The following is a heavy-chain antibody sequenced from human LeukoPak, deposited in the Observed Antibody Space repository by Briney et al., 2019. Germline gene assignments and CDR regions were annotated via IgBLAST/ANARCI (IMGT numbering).Heavy chain of an antibody. V-gene: IGHV3-23*01. J-gene: IGHJ3*02. D-gene: IGHD3-22*01. CDR3: AKDRSQYYYDSSGYYRGAFDI. Sequence: GGSLRLSCAASGFTFRKYAMSWVRQAPGKGLEWVSAISASGANTYYADSVKGRFTISRDNSKNTLYLHINSLRAEDTAVYYCAKDRSQYYYDSSGYYRGAFDIWGQGTMVTVSS. CDR1: GFTFRKYA. CDR2: ISASGANT.